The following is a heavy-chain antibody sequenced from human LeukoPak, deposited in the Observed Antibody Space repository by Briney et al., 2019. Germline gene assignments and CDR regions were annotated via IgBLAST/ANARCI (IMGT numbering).Heavy chain of an antibody. V-gene: IGHV4-39*07. CDR3: ARDEIRGNAFDI. Sequence: SETLSLTCTVSGGSISSSSYYWGWIRQPPGKGLEWIGEIYHSGSTNYNPSLKSRVTISVDKSKNQFSLKLSSVTAADTAVYYCARDEIRGNAFDIWGQGTMVTVSS. CDR1: GGSISSSSYY. CDR2: IYHSGST. J-gene: IGHJ3*02. D-gene: IGHD1-1*01.